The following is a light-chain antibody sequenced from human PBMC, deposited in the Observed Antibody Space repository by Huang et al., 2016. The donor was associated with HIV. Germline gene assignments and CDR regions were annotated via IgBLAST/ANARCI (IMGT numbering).Light chain of an antibody. Sequence: EIVLTQSPATLSLSPGESATLSCRTSQSVFSYLAWYQQRPGQAPMLLIYDASNRATGVSARFSGSGSGTDFALTISSLESEDFAVYYCQQRSAWPRTFGQGTKLEI. CDR3: QQRSAWPRT. CDR1: QSVFSY. V-gene: IGKV3-11*01. J-gene: IGKJ2*01. CDR2: DAS.